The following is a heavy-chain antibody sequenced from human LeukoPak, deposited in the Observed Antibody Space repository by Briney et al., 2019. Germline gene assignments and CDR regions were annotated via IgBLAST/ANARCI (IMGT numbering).Heavy chain of an antibody. CDR1: GGSISTSSYS. V-gene: IGHV4-39*07. CDR2: IYYSGST. CDR3: AREGSGSLDY. J-gene: IGHJ4*02. Sequence: SETLALTCTVSGGSISTSSYSWGWIRQPPGKGLEWIGSIYYSGSTYYNPSLKSRVTISVDTSKNQFSLKLSSVTAADTAVYYCAREGSGSLDYWGQGTLVTVSS. D-gene: IGHD3-10*01.